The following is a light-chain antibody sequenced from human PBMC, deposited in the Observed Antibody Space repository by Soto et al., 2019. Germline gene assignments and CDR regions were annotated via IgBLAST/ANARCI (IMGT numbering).Light chain of an antibody. V-gene: IGLV8-61*01. J-gene: IGLJ3*02. Sequence: QTVVTQEPSFSVSPGRTVTLTCGLSSGSVSTSHFPSWYQQTPGQAPRTLIYSTNTRSSGVPDRFSGSILGDKAALTITGAQADDESDCLLYMGSGIWVFGGGTKVTVL. CDR1: SGSVSTSHF. CDR2: STN. CDR3: LLYMGSGIWV.